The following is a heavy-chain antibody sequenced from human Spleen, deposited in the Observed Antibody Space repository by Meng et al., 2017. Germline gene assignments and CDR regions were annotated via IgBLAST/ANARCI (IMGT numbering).Heavy chain of an antibody. CDR3: TTARISLVQGIIDY. Sequence: GESLKISCAVSGVTFSGSDIHWVRQASGKGLEWVGRIKSKADGGTIDYAAPVKGRFTISRDDSKNTLYLQMNSLKTEDTAVYYCTTARISLVQGIIDYWGQGILVTVSS. D-gene: IGHD3-10*01. CDR2: IKSKADGGTI. CDR1: GVTFSGSD. J-gene: IGHJ4*02. V-gene: IGHV3-15*01.